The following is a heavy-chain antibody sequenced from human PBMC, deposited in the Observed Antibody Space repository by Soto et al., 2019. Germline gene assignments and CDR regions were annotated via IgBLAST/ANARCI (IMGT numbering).Heavy chain of an antibody. Sequence: PSETLSLTCTVYGGSFSGYYWTWIRQPPGTGLEWIGEINHSGSTNYNPSLKSRVTISVDTSKNQFSLKLTSVTAADTAVYYCARDKINGLFDVWGQGTRVTVAS. CDR1: GGSFSGYY. CDR2: INHSGST. CDR3: ARDKINGLFDV. D-gene: IGHD2-8*01. J-gene: IGHJ4*02. V-gene: IGHV4-34*01.